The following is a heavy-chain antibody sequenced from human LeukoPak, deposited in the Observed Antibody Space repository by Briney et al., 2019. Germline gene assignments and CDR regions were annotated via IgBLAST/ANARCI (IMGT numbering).Heavy chain of an antibody. J-gene: IGHJ2*01. Sequence: ASETLSLTCTVSGGSISSYYWSWIRQPPGKGLEWIGYIYYSGSTNYNPSLKSRVTISVDTSKNQFSLKLSSVTAADTAVYYCAREGSPHWYFDLWGRGTLVTVSS. V-gene: IGHV4-59*01. CDR2: IYYSGST. D-gene: IGHD3-10*01. CDR3: AREGSPHWYFDL. CDR1: GGSISSYY.